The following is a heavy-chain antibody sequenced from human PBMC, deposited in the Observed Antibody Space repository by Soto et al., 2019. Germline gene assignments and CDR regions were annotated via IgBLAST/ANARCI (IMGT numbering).Heavy chain of an antibody. CDR1: GFSLSNGKVG. CDR2: IFSNDEK. Sequence: SGPTLVNPTETLTLTCTVSGFSLSNGKVGVSWIRQPPGKALEWLAHIFSNDEKSFRTSLKSRLTISEDTSKSQVVLTMTNVDPVDTATYYCARILFGRSVAGGYFYMDVWGKGTTVTVSS. CDR3: ARILFGRSVAGGYFYMDV. J-gene: IGHJ6*03. D-gene: IGHD6-19*01. V-gene: IGHV2-26*01.